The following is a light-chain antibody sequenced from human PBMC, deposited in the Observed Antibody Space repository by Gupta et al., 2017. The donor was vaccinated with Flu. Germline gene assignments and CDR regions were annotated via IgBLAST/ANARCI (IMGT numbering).Light chain of an antibody. CDR2: DAS. CDR3: QQRNNWPLT. V-gene: IGKV3-11*01. Sequence: EIVLTQSPAAVSLPAGERATLTCRASQSVRDYLAWYHQRPGQSPRLLIYDASNRATDVTARFNASGSETDFTLTISGLEPEDSGIYYCQQRNNWPLTFGGGNKVELK. J-gene: IGKJ4*01. CDR1: QSVRDY.